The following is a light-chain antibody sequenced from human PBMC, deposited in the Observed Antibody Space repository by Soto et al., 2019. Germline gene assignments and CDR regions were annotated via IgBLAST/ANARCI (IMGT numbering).Light chain of an antibody. J-gene: IGLJ1*01. CDR3: CSYAGSGTYV. V-gene: IGLV2-23*01. CDR2: EGS. Sequence: QSVLTQPSSLSGSPGQSITISCTGNSSDVGTYNLVSWYQQHPGKAPKLMIFEGSKRPSGVSNRFSGSTSGNTASLTISGLQVEDEAHYYCCSYAGSGTYVFGTGTKVTVL. CDR1: SSDVGTYNL.